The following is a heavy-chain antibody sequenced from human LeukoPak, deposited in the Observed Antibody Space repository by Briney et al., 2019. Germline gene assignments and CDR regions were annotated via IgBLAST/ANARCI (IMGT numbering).Heavy chain of an antibody. Sequence: SVKVSCKASGGTFSSYTISWVRQAPGQGLEWMGRIIPILGISHYAQRFQGRVMIHADKSTSTAYMELSSLRSEDTAVYYCARGYCSSTSCYYGYYYMDVWGKGTTVTVSS. CDR2: IIPILGIS. V-gene: IGHV1-69*02. D-gene: IGHD2-2*01. CDR3: ARGYCSSTSCYYGYYYMDV. J-gene: IGHJ6*03. CDR1: GGTFSSYT.